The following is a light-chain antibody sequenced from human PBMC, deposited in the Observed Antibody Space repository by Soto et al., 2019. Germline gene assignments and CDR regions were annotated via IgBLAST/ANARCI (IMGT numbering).Light chain of an antibody. CDR1: QSVSSSY. V-gene: IGKV3-15*01. CDR2: GAS. CDR3: QQYNRWRT. J-gene: IGKJ1*01. Sequence: EIVLAQSPGTLSLSPGERATLSCRASQSVSSSYLAWYQQKPGQAPRLLIYGASTRATGVPARFSGSGSGTEFTLTISSLQSEDFAVYYCQQYNRWRTFGQGTKV.